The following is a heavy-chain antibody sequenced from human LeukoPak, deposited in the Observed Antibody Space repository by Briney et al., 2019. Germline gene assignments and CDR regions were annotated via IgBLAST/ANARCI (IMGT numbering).Heavy chain of an antibody. CDR2: IIPNFGTA. CDR1: GGTFSSYA. V-gene: IGHV1-69*13. D-gene: IGHD3-22*01. CDR3: ARGIDDSRGYYYYFDY. J-gene: IGHJ4*02. Sequence: GASVKVSCKASGGTFSSYAISWVRQALGQGLEWVGGIIPNFGTANYAQKFQGRVTITADESTSTAYMELSSLRSEDTAVYYCARGIDDSRGYYYYFDYWGQGALVTVSS.